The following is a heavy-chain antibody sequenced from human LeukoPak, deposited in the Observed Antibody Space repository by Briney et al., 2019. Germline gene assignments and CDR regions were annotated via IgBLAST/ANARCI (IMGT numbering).Heavy chain of an antibody. J-gene: IGHJ6*02. D-gene: IGHD4/OR15-4a*01. CDR3: ARAYDYGDRAYGVDV. Sequence: ASVKVSCKTSGLTFTRYYIHWVRQAPGQGLEWMGIIFPKSGSTTYAQKFQGRMTMTGDTSTSTVYMELRSLRSEDTAVYYCARAYDYGDRAYGVDVWGPGTTVTVSS. V-gene: IGHV1-46*01. CDR2: IFPKSGST. CDR1: GLTFTRYY.